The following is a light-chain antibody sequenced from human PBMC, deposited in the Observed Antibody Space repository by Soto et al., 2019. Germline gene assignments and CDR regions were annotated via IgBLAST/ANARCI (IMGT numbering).Light chain of an antibody. CDR1: RSNIGSNL. CDR2: RDN. Sequence: QSVVTQPPSASGTPGQRVTISCSGSRSNIGSNLVYWYRQLPGSAPNLLIYRDNQRPSGVPDRFSGSKSGTSASLAISGLRSGDEADYYCVGWDDSLRAVVFGGGTKLTVL. CDR3: VGWDDSLRAVV. V-gene: IGLV1-47*01. J-gene: IGLJ2*01.